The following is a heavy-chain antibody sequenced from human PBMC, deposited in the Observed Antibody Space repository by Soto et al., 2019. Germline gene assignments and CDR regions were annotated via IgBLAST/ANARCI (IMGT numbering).Heavy chain of an antibody. V-gene: IGHV3-7*01. J-gene: IGHJ4*02. CDR1: GFTFSSYW. CDR3: AREGVVAATYSFDY. D-gene: IGHD2-15*01. Sequence: EVQLVESGGGLVQPAGSLRLSCAASGFTFSSYWMSWVRQAPGKGLEWVANIKQDGSEKYYVDSVKGRFTISRDNAKNSLYLPMNSLRAENTAVYYCAREGVVAATYSFDYWGQGTLVNVSS. CDR2: IKQDGSEK.